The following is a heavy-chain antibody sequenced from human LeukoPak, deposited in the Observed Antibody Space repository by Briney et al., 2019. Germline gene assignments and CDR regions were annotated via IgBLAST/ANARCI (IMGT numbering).Heavy chain of an antibody. CDR2: ITGSGDST. Sequence: TGGSLRLSCAASGFTFSSYAMSWVRQAPGKGLEWVSFITGSGDSTYYADSVKGRFIISRDNSKNTLYLQMSSLRAEDTAIYYCANGRFYYGSGYYFDYWGQGTLVTVSS. D-gene: IGHD3-10*01. CDR1: GFTFSSYA. V-gene: IGHV3-23*01. CDR3: ANGRFYYGSGYYFDY. J-gene: IGHJ4*02.